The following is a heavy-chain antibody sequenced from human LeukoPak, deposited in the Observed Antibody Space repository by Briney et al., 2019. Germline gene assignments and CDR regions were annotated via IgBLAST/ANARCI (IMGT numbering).Heavy chain of an antibody. J-gene: IGHJ4*02. V-gene: IGHV1-69*06. D-gene: IGHD1-7*01. CDR2: IIPAFGTA. CDR1: GDTPYSHA. CDR3: ARDYNWNFANSSPFDY. Sequence: SVKVSCRSSGDTPYSHAISWVRQAPGQGLEWMGRIIPAFGTANYAQKFQGRVTITADKSTRTAYMEMSSLRSEDTAVYYCARDYNWNFANSSPFDYWGQGTLVTVSS.